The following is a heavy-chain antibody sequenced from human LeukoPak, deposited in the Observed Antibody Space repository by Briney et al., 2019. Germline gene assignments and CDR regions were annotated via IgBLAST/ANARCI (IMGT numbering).Heavy chain of an antibody. J-gene: IGHJ4*02. V-gene: IGHV4-34*01. D-gene: IGHD3-22*01. CDR1: GASLRDFY. CDR2: IYHSGRT. CDR3: ARAPAYHYDSSGYCLDY. Sequence: SETLSLTCSVYGASLRDFYWDWIRQAPGKGLEWIGEIYHSGRTSHNPPLKSRVTMSLDTSTNQVSLKMTAVTAADTAVYYCARAPAYHYDSSGYCLDYWGQGSMVTVSS.